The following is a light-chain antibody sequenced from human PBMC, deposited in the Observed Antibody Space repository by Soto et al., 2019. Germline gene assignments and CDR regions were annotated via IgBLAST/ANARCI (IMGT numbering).Light chain of an antibody. CDR2: DAS. CDR1: QNINKY. J-gene: IGKJ5*01. Sequence: EIVLTQSPGTLSLSPGERATLSCRTSQNINKYLAWYQQKPGQAPRLLIYDASNRATGIPARFSGSGSVTDFTLTISSLEPEDFAVYYCRQRSNGQITFGQGTRREIK. V-gene: IGKV3-11*01. CDR3: RQRSNGQIT.